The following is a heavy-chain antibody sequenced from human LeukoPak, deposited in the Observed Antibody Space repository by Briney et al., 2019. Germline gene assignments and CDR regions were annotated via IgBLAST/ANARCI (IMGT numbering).Heavy chain of an antibody. J-gene: IGHJ5*02. D-gene: IGHD3-10*01. Sequence: SVKVSCKASGVTFSSYAISWVRQAPGQGLEWMGRIIPIFGTANYAQKFQGRVTITTDESTSTAYMELSSLRSEDTAVYYCARDIFEGPGGFDPWGQGTLVTVSS. CDR1: GVTFSSYA. CDR2: IIPIFGTA. V-gene: IGHV1-69*05. CDR3: ARDIFEGPGGFDP.